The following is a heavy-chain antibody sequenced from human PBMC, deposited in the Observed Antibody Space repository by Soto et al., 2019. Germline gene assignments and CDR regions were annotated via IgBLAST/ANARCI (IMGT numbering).Heavy chain of an antibody. CDR3: ARVWNPYYYYYGMDV. CDR1: GYTLTSYG. CDR2: ISAYNGNT. J-gene: IGHJ6*02. V-gene: IGHV1-18*01. Sequence: QVQLVQSGAEVKKPGASVKVSCKASGYTLTSYGISWVRQAPGQGLEWMGWISAYNGNTNYAQKLQGRVTMTTDTSTSTAYMELRSLRSDDTAVYYCARVWNPYYYYYGMDVWGQGTTVTVSS. D-gene: IGHD1-1*01.